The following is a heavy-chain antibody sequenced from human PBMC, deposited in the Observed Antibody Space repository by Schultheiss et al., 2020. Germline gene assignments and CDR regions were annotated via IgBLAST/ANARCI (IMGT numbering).Heavy chain of an antibody. Sequence: SETLSLRCDVSGSPISSAYHWGWVRQPPGKGLEWIGSIYHSGSTSYNPSLMSRVTISVDMSKIQFSLKVTSVTAADTAVYYCAQGDSSGYFFDYWGQGTLVTVSS. CDR3: AQGDSSGYFFDY. CDR2: IYHSGST. D-gene: IGHD3-22*01. V-gene: IGHV4-38-2*01. CDR1: GSPISSAYH. J-gene: IGHJ4*02.